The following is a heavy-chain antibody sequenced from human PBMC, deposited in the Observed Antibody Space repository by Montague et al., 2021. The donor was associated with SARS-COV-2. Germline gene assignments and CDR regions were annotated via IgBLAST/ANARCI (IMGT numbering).Heavy chain of an antibody. D-gene: IGHD4-17*01. V-gene: IGHV2-70*11. CDR2: IDWDDDK. CDR1: GFSLSTSGMC. J-gene: IGHJ6*02. Sequence: PALVKPTQTLTLTCTFSGFSLSTSGMCMSWIRQPPGKALEWLARIDWDDDKYYSTSLKTRLTISKDTSKNQVVITMTNMDPVDTATYYCVRTMTTVTTAYGLGDYYYGMDVWGQGTTVTVSS. CDR3: VRTMTTVTTAYGLGDYYYGMDV.